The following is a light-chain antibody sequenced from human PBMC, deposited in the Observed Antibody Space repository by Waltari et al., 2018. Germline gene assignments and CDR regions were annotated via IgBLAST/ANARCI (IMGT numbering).Light chain of an antibody. CDR2: DFG. J-gene: IGLJ1*01. CDR3: CSYAGSYTYV. V-gene: IGLV2-11*01. Sequence: QSALTQPRSVSGSPGLSVTVSCTGTSSDVGGYDSVSWYQQHPCKAPQLMIYDFGTRPSGVPDRYSDSKSGNTASLTCSGLQAEDEADYYCCSYAGSYTYVFGTGTKVTVL. CDR1: SSDVGGYDS.